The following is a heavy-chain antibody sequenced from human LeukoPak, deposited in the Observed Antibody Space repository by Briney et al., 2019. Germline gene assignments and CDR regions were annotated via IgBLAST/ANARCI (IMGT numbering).Heavy chain of an antibody. D-gene: IGHD3-10*01. V-gene: IGHV5-51*01. CDR3: AKGENFYYMDV. CDR2: IYPGDSDT. CDR1: GSRFTNYW. Sequence: GESLQISSKCSGSRFTNYWIGCVRQMPGKSLEWMGIIYPGDSDTRYSPSFQGHVTVSVDKSISTAYLQWSSLQPSDTAMYYCAKGENFYYMDVWGKGTTVTVSS. J-gene: IGHJ6*03.